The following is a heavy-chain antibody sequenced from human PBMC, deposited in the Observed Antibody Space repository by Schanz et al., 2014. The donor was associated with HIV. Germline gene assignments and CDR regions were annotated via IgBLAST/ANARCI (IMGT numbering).Heavy chain of an antibody. Sequence: QVQLGESGGGVVQPGRSLRLSCAASGFTFSSYGMHWVRQASGKGREGGAVIWYDGSKKYYADSVKGRFTISRDNSKKTLYLQMNSLRAEDTAVYYCARGEAITYYYHYYGMDVWGQGTTVTVSS. CDR1: GFTFSSYG. D-gene: IGHD1-20*01. CDR3: ARGEAITYYYHYYGMDV. V-gene: IGHV3-33*01. J-gene: IGHJ6*02. CDR2: IWYDGSKK.